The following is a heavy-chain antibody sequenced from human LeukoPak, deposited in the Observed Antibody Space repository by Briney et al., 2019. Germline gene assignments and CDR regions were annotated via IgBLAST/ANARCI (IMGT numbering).Heavy chain of an antibody. Sequence: VSAISGSGDITYYSDSVKGRFTISRDNSKNTLYLEMNSLRVEDTAVYYCAKDRYGDFDYWGQGTLATVSS. D-gene: IGHD3-10*01. J-gene: IGHJ4*02. CDR3: AKDRYGDFDY. CDR2: ISGSGDIT. V-gene: IGHV3-23*01.